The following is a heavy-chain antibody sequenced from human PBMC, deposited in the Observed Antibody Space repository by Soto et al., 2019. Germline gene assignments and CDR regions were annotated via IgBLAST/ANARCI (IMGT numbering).Heavy chain of an antibody. J-gene: IGHJ4*02. CDR1: GFTFSSYA. CDR3: AKSKELGASAPDH. CDR2: ISGSGAST. D-gene: IGHD1-26*01. Sequence: GGSLRLSCAASGFTFSSYAMSWVRQAPGKGLEWVSAISGSGASTYYADSVKDRFTISRDSSKNTLYLQMNSLRVEDTAVYYCAKSKELGASAPDHWGQGTLVTVSS. V-gene: IGHV3-23*01.